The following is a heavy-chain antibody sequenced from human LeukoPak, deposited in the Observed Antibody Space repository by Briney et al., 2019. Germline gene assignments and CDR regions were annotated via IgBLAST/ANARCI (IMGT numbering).Heavy chain of an antibody. J-gene: IGHJ4*02. CDR3: ARQTGSGLFILP. Sequence: SETLSLTCTVSGVSISSSYSYWGWIRQPPGMGLEWIGSIYYTGNTYYNASLRSQVSISIDTSKNQFSLKLTSVTAADTAVYYCARQTGSGLFILPGGQGTLVTVSS. CDR2: IYYTGNT. CDR1: GVSISSSYSY. D-gene: IGHD3/OR15-3a*01. V-gene: IGHV4-39*01.